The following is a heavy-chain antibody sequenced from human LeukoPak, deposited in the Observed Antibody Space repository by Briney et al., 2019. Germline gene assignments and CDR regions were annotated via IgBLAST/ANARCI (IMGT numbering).Heavy chain of an antibody. CDR1: GGSISSSSSIC. D-gene: IGHD4-23*01. CDR3: ARNGGNSDYDY. CDR2: IYDSGAT. V-gene: IGHV4-4*02. J-gene: IGHJ4*02. Sequence: PSETLSLTCAVSGGSISSSSSICWTWYRQPPAKGLEWIGDIYDSGATNYNPSLKSRVTMLLDKSKNQFSLKLNSVTAADTAVYYCARNGGNSDYDYWGQGTLVTVSS.